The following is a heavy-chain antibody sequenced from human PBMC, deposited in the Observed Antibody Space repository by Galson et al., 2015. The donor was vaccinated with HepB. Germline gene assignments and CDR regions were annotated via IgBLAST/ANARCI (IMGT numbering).Heavy chain of an antibody. CDR1: GYTFTAYY. Sequence: SVKVSCKASGYTFTAYYMHWVRQAPGRGLEWMGWVDPNSGDTDYAQKFQGRVTMTRDTSINTAYMELSRLRSDDTAVYYCARRKHGDNLRYNHGMAVWGQGPTVPV. V-gene: IGHV1-2*02. D-gene: IGHD4-23*01. J-gene: IGHJ6*02. CDR2: VDPNSGDT. CDR3: ARRKHGDNLRYNHGMAV.